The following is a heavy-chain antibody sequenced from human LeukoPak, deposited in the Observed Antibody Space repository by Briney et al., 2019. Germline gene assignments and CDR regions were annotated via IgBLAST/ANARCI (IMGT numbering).Heavy chain of an antibody. J-gene: IGHJ4*02. CDR2: IKQDGSEK. V-gene: IGHV3-7*01. CDR1: GFTFSGYW. Sequence: PGGSLRLSCAASGFTFSGYWMSWVRQAPGKGLEWVANIKQDGSEKYYVDSVKGRFTISRDNAKNSLYLQMNSLRAEDTAVYYCARGSGWRGVDSWGQGTLVTVSS. CDR3: ARGSGWRGVDS. D-gene: IGHD6-19*01.